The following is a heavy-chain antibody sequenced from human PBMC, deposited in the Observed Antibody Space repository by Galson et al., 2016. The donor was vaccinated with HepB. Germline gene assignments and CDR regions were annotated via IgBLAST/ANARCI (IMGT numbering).Heavy chain of an antibody. CDR2: MSHDGSDK. Sequence: SLRLSCATSGFSFKNYAMHWVRQAPDKGLEWVAVMSHDGSDKYFADSVKGRFTISRDNSNNTLFLQMNSLTTEDTAVYYCARGSLAYCGGDCDTGFWGQGTLVTVSS. V-gene: IGHV3-30-3*01. J-gene: IGHJ4*02. CDR1: GFSFKNYA. D-gene: IGHD2-21*01. CDR3: ARGSLAYCGGDCDTGF.